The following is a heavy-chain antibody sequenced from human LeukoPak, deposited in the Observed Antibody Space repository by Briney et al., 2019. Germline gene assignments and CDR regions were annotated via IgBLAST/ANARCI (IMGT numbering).Heavy chain of an antibody. J-gene: IGHJ4*02. CDR2: IYYSGST. CDR3: ARGGASSRYFDY. Sequence: SQTLSLTCTVSGGSISSGGYYWSWIRQHPGKGLEWIGYIYYSGSTYYNPSLKSRVTISADTSKNQFSLKLSSVTAADTAVYYCARGGASSRYFDYWGQGTLVTVSS. V-gene: IGHV4-31*03. CDR1: GGSISSGGYY. D-gene: IGHD1-26*01.